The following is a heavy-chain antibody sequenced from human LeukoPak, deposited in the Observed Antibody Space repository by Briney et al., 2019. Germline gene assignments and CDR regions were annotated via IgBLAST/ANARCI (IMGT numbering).Heavy chain of an antibody. D-gene: IGHD3-9*01. V-gene: IGHV1-18*01. J-gene: IGHJ4*02. CDR1: GYTFTSYG. CDR3: ARDRPYYDILTGPLFDY. CDR2: ISAYNGNT. Sequence: ASVKVSCKAPGYTFTSYGISWVRQAPGQGLEWMGWISAYNGNTNYAQKLQGRVTMTTDTSTSTAYMELRSLRSDDTAVYYCARDRPYYDILTGPLFDYWGQGTLVTVSS.